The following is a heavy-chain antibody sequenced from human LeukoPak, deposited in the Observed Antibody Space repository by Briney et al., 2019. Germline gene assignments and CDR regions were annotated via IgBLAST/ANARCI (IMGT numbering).Heavy chain of an antibody. CDR1: GFTFTSYW. V-gene: IGHV3-74*01. CDR3: ARVDLTMIGVSDAFDI. CDR2: INGDGSST. J-gene: IGHJ3*02. D-gene: IGHD3-22*01. Sequence: QPGGSLRLSCAASGFTFTSYWMHWVRQVPGKGLVWVSHINGDGSSTRYADSVKGRFTISRDNAKNTLYLQMNSLRAEDTAVYYCARVDLTMIGVSDAFDIWGQGTVVTVSS.